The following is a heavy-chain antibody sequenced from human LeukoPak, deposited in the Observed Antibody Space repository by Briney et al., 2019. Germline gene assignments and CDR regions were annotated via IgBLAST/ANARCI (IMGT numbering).Heavy chain of an antibody. D-gene: IGHD3-10*01. Sequence: GGSLRLSCAASGFTFDDYAMHWVRQAPGKGLEWVSYISSSGSTIYYADSVKGRFTISMDNAKNSLYLQMNSLRAEDTAVYYCARVFYGSGTFDYWGQGTLVTVSS. CDR2: ISSSGSTI. CDR1: GFTFDDYA. V-gene: IGHV3-11*01. J-gene: IGHJ4*02. CDR3: ARVFYGSGTFDY.